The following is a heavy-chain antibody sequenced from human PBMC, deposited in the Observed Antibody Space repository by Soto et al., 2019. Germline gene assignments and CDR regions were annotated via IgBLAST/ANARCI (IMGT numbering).Heavy chain of an antibody. CDR3: VRDVPHQYLDY. D-gene: IGHD3-3*01. Sequence: EVQLVESGGGLVQPGGSLRLSCAASGFSFTSHWMHWVRQAPGKGLMWVSHINLDGSATTYADSVRGRFTISRDNAKNMLYLQMNSLRAEDTAGYYCVRDVPHQYLDYWCQGTLATVSS. CDR1: GFSFTSHW. V-gene: IGHV3-74*01. J-gene: IGHJ4*02. CDR2: INLDGSAT.